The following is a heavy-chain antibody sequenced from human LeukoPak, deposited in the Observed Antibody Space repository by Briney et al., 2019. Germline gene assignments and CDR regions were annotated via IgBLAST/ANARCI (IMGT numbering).Heavy chain of an antibody. CDR2: ISGSAGST. CDR1: GFTFTSYA. Sequence: PGGSLRLSCAASGFTFTSYAMSWVRQAPGKGLEWVSAISGSAGSTYHADSVKGRFTISRDNPKSTLYLQMNSLRAEDTAVYYCARSTGAKAKYYFDYWGQGALVTVSS. V-gene: IGHV3-23*01. CDR3: ARSTGAKAKYYFDY. J-gene: IGHJ4*02. D-gene: IGHD4/OR15-4a*01.